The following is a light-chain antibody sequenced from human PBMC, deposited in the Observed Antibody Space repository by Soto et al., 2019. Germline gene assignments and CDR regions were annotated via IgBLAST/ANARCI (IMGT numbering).Light chain of an antibody. Sequence: EIVLTQSLGTLSLSPGERAALSCGASQSVSNNYLAWYQQKPGQAPRLLIYGASNRATGIPDRFSGSGSGTDFTLTISRLEPEDFAVYYCQQYGSSGTFGQGTKVDIK. CDR1: QSVSNNY. V-gene: IGKV3-20*01. J-gene: IGKJ1*01. CDR2: GAS. CDR3: QQYGSSGT.